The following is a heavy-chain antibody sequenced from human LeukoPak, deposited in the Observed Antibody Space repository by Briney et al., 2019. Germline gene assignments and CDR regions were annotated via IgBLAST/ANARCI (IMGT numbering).Heavy chain of an antibody. J-gene: IGHJ3*02. CDR2: IYYSGST. CDR3: ARDSSLAFDI. V-gene: IGHV4-59*01. Sequence: SETPSLTRTVSGGSISRYFESCIRAPPGKGLEWIGYIYYSGSTNYNTSLKSRVTISVETSKNQFSLKLSSVTAADTAVYYCARDSSLAFDIWGQGTMVTVSS. CDR1: GGSISRYF.